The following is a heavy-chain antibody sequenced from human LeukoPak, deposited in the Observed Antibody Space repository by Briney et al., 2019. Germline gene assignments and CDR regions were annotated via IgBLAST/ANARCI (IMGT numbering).Heavy chain of an antibody. J-gene: IGHJ5*02. CDR2: IWYDGSNK. D-gene: IGHD1-26*01. V-gene: IGHV3-33*06. CDR3: AKGPVGAHPA. CDR1: GFTFRSYG. Sequence: GGSLRLSCAASGFTFRSYGMHWVRQAPGKGLEWVAVIWYDGSNKYYADSVKGRFTISRDNSKNTLYLQMNSLRAEDTAVYYCAKGPVGAHPAWGQGTLVTVSS.